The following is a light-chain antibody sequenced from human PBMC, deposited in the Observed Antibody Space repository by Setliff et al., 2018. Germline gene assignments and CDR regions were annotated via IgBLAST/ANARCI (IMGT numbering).Light chain of an antibody. J-gene: IGLJ1*01. V-gene: IGLV2-14*03. CDR3: SSFTSSSTCV. CDR1: SSDIGGYNY. CDR2: GVT. Sequence: QSALTQPASVSGSPGQSITISCTGTSSDIGGYNYVSWFRQRPCEAPKLIIYGVTNRPSGVPNRFSGSKSGNTASLTISGLQTADESDYFCSSFTSSSTCVFGTGTKVTVL.